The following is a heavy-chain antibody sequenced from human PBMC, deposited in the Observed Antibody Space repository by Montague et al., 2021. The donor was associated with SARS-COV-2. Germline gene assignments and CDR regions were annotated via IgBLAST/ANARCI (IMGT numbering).Heavy chain of an antibody. D-gene: IGHD1-26*01. CDR1: GGSFSGYY. V-gene: IGHV4-34*01. CDR3: ARWDPQTLTLIGLRVKSASAY. J-gene: IGHJ4*02. Sequence: SETLSLTCAVYGGSFSGYYWTWIRQSPGKGLEWIAEINHSGTTNYNFNPSLRSRVTISVDTSKSQFSLKLSSVTAADTGVYYCARWDPQTLTLIGLRVKSASAYGGQGSRVTVSS. CDR2: INHSGTT.